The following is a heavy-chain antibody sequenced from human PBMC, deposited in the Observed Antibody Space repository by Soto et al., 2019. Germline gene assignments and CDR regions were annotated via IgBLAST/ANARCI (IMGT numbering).Heavy chain of an antibody. J-gene: IGHJ3*02. D-gene: IGHD3-22*01. CDR3: ARGGDSSGYYFRFDAFDI. CDR2: ISAYNGNT. V-gene: IGHV1-18*01. Sequence: SVKVSCKASCYTFTSYGISWVRQAPGQGLEGMGWISAYNGNTNYAQKLQGRVTMTTDTSTSTAYMELRSLRSDDTAVYYCARGGDSSGYYFRFDAFDIWGQGTMVTVSS. CDR1: CYTFTSYG.